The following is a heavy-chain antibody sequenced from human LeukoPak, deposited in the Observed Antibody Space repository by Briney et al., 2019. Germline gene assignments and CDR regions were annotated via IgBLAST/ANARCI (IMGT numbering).Heavy chain of an antibody. CDR2: IYSGGST. CDR3: ARDVGWYYYDSSGYLRDDY. J-gene: IGHJ4*02. CDR1: GFTVSSNY. Sequence: GGSLRLSCAASGFTVSSNYMSWVRQAPGKGLEWVSVIYSGGSTYYADSVKGRFTISRDNSKNTLYLQMNSLRAEDTAVYYCARDVGWYYYDSSGYLRDDYWGQGTLVTVSS. V-gene: IGHV3-66*01. D-gene: IGHD3-22*01.